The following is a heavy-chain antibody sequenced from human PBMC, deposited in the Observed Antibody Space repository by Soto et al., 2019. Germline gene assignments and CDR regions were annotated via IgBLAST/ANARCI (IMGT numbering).Heavy chain of an antibody. CDR2: LSVGNGDT. J-gene: IGHJ6*02. CDR3: ATSEGDYGGGSCYNYFYYYGMDV. D-gene: IGHD2-15*01. V-gene: IGHV1-3*01. CDR1: GATRTDLS. Sequence: PSPKVSLMASGATRTDLSVHSVSQPARPWREWVGWLSVGNGDTKYSQKFQGRVTITRDTSARTAYMELCKLRSEDTAVYYCATSEGDYGGGSCYNYFYYYGMDVWGQGTTVTVSS.